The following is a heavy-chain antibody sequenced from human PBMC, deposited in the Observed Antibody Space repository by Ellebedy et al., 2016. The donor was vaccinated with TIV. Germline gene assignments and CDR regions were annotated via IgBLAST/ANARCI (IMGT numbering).Heavy chain of an antibody. D-gene: IGHD3-22*01. CDR1: GFTFSSYA. V-gene: IGHV3-23*01. J-gene: IGHJ4*02. CDR2: ISGSGGST. CDR3: AKDSYQVHYYDSSLFDY. Sequence: PGGSLRLSCAASGFTFSSYAMSWVRQAPGKGLEWVSAISGSGGSTYYADSVKGRFTISRDNSKNTLYLQMNSLRAEDTAVYYCAKDSYQVHYYDSSLFDYWGQGTLVTVSS.